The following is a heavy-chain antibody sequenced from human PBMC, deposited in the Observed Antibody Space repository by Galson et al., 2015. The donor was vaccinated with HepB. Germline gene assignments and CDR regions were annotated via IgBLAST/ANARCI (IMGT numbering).Heavy chain of an antibody. J-gene: IGHJ6*02. CDR2: ISPYNGDS. D-gene: IGHD3-16*02. CDR3: ARSGDTSAKGEFSHSYGTDV. Sequence: SVKVSCKASGYNIINYGISWVRQAPGQGLEWLAWISPYNGDSNSAQKLQGRVTMTTDTSTTTVYMDLRSLRSDDTAVYYCARSGDTSAKGEFSHSYGTDVWGQGTAVVVSS. CDR1: GYNIINYG. V-gene: IGHV1-18*04.